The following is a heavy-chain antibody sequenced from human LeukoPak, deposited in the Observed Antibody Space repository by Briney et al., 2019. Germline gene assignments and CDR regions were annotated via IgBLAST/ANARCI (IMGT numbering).Heavy chain of an antibody. D-gene: IGHD2-2*01. CDR2: INHSGST. CDR1: GGSFSGYY. Sequence: PSETLSLTCAVYGGSFSGYYWSWIRQPPGKGLEWIGEINHSGSTNYNPSLKSRVTISVDTSKNQFSLKLSSVTAADTAVYYCARALGICSSTSCYRLGLYYFDYWGQGTLVTVSS. V-gene: IGHV4-34*01. CDR3: ARALGICSSTSCYRLGLYYFDY. J-gene: IGHJ4*02.